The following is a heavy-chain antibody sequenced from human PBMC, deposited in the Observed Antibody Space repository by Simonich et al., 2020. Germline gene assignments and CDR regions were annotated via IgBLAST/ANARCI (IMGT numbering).Heavy chain of an antibody. J-gene: IGHJ3*02. Sequence: QVQLVQSGAEVKKPGASVKVSCKASGYTFTGYYMHWGRQAPGKGLEWMGWINPNSGGTNSAQNVQGRVTMTRDTSISTAYMELSRLRSDDTAVYYCARGPRWTGDDAFDIWGQGTMVTVSS. D-gene: IGHD7-27*01. V-gene: IGHV1-2*02. CDR2: INPNSGGT. CDR1: GYTFTGYY. CDR3: ARGPRWTGDDAFDI.